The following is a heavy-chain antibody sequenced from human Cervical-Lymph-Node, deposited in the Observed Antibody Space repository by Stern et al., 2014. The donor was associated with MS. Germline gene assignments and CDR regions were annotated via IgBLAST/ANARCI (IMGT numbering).Heavy chain of an antibody. D-gene: IGHD1-26*01. V-gene: IGHV5-51*03. CDR3: ARVYSGTYYLCDA. J-gene: IGHJ5*02. Sequence: VQLVESGAELRKPGESVKISCKASGYSFTKYWLAWGRQMPGKGLEWKGIVYPGDSDTRYNTSFQSQITISADKSTSTAYLQWSSLKASDTAMFYCARVYSGTYYLCDAWGQGTQVTVSS. CDR1: GYSFTKYW. CDR2: VYPGDSDT.